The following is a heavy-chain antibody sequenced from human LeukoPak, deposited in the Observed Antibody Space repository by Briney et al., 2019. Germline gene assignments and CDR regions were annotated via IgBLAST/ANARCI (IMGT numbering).Heavy chain of an antibody. J-gene: IGHJ3*01. CDR2: IRYDGSNK. D-gene: IGHD6-19*01. CDR1: GFTFSSYE. V-gene: IGHV3-30*02. Sequence: GGSLRLSCAASGFTFSSYEMNWVRQSPGKGREWVAFIRYDGSNKYYADSVKGGFTISRHNSKNTLYLQMNRLRAEDTAVYYCAKDFRWLPSDWGQGTMVTVSS. CDR3: AKDFRWLPSD.